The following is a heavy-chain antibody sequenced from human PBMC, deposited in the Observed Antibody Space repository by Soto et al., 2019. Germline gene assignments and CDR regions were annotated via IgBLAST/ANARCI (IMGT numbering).Heavy chain of an antibody. D-gene: IGHD4-4*01. Sequence: QVQLVQSGAEVKKPGSSVKVSCKASGGTFSSYTISWVRQAPGQGLEWMGRIIPILGIANYAQKFQGRVTITADKSTSTAYMELSSLRSEATAVYYCARSGAKTTVTTSDYWGQGTLVTVSS. CDR3: ARSGAKTTVTTSDY. CDR1: GGTFSSYT. V-gene: IGHV1-69*02. CDR2: IIPILGIA. J-gene: IGHJ4*02.